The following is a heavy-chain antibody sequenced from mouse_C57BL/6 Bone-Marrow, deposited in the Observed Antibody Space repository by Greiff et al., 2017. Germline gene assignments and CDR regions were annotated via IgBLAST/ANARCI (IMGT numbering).Heavy chain of an antibody. CDR1: GYTFTGYW. Sequence: QVQLQQSGAELMKPGASVKLSCKATGYTFTGYWVEWVKQRPGHGLEWIGEILPGSGSTNYNEKFKGKATFTAVTSSNTAYMQLSSLTTEDSAIYYCARETMITTIYYYAMDYWGQGTSVTVSS. D-gene: IGHD2-4*01. CDR3: ARETMITTIYYYAMDY. CDR2: ILPGSGST. V-gene: IGHV1-9*01. J-gene: IGHJ4*01.